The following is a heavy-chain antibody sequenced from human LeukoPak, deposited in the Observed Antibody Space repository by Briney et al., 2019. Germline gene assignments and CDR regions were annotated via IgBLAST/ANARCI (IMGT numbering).Heavy chain of an antibody. V-gene: IGHV3-74*01. CDR1: GFTLSSYW. D-gene: IGHD5-18*01. Sequence: GGSLRLSCAASGFTLSSYWMHWVRQAPGKGLVWVSRINSDGSSTSYADSVKGRFTISRDNAKNTLYLQMNSLRAEDTAVYYCARVLDGYSYYYYYYMDVWGKGTTVTISS. J-gene: IGHJ6*03. CDR2: INSDGSST. CDR3: ARVLDGYSYYYYYYMDV.